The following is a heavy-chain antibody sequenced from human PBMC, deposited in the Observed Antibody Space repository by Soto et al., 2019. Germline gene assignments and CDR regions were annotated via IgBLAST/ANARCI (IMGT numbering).Heavy chain of an antibody. CDR3: ASRILVVPAAMGESPVTHFDY. Sequence: SETLSLTCTVSGGSISSSSYYWDWIRQPPGKGLEWIGSIYYSGGTYYNPSLKSRVTISVDTSKNQFYLKRSSVTAADTAVYYCASRILVVPAAMGESPVTHFDYWGQGTLVTVSS. D-gene: IGHD2-2*01. J-gene: IGHJ4*02. CDR1: GGSISSSSYY. V-gene: IGHV4-39*01. CDR2: IYYSGGT.